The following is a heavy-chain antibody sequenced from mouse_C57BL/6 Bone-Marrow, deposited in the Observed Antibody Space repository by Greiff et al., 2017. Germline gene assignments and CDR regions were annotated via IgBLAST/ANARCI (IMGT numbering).Heavy chain of an antibody. CDR1: GFSFTTYA. CDR3: VRRTGYAMDY. CDR2: IRSKSNNYAT. D-gene: IGHD4-1*01. J-gene: IGHJ4*01. Sequence: EVQVVESGGGLVQPKGSLKLSCAASGFSFTTYAMNWVRQAPGKGLEWVARIRSKSNNYATYYADSVKDRFTISRDDSESMMYLQMNNLKTEDTAMYYCVRRTGYAMDYWGQGTSVTVSS. V-gene: IGHV10-1*01.